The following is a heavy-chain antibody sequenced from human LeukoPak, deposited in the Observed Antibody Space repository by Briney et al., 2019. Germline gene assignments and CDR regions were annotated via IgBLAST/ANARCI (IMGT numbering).Heavy chain of an antibody. J-gene: IGHJ4*02. V-gene: IGHV5-51*01. CDR3: ARQGGIANTFVY. Sequence: GESLKISCKGSGYSFTSYWIGWVRQLPGKGLEGMGIIYPGDSDTRYSPSFQGQVTTSADKSISTAYLQRSSLKASDTAMYFCARQGGIANTFVYWGQGTLVTVSS. CDR1: GYSFTSYW. D-gene: IGHD6-13*01. CDR2: IYPGDSDT.